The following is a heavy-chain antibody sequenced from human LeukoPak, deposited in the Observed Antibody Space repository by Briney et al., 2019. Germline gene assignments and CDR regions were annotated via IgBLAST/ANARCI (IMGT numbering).Heavy chain of an antibody. D-gene: IGHD3-10*01. Sequence: SETLSLTCTVSGASITSYYWSWIRQPAGKGLEWTGRIYASGSTTYNPSLKSRVTMAVDTSKTQFSLKLSSVTAADTAVYYCARDSGTTGEVKFDPWGQGTLVTVSA. CDR2: IYASGST. J-gene: IGHJ5*02. V-gene: IGHV4-4*07. CDR3: ARDSGTTGEVKFDP. CDR1: GASITSYY.